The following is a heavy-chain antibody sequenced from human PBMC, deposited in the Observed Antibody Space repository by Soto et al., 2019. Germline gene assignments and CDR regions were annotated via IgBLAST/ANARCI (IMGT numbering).Heavy chain of an antibody. D-gene: IGHD5-18*01. J-gene: IGHJ4*02. CDR3: STGRSTYGLES. Sequence: GGSLRLSCVASAFSFTNAWMSWVRQAPGKGLEWVGRIKSITDGGTTDYAAPVKGRFTISRDDSNNTLYLQMNSLKTEDTAVYYCSTGRSTYGLESWGQGTLVTVSS. CDR1: AFSFTNAW. CDR2: IKSITDGGTT. V-gene: IGHV3-15*01.